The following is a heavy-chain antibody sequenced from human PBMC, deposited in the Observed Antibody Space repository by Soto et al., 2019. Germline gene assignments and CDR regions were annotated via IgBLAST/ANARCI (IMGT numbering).Heavy chain of an antibody. V-gene: IGHV4-59*01. J-gene: IGHJ5*02. CDR2: IFYSGST. D-gene: IGHD2-21*02. CDR3: ARTALGWFDP. Sequence: TLSLTCSVSGGSISSYYWSWIRQPPGKGLEWIGYIFYSGSTNYNPSLKSRVTISVDTSKNQFSLKLSSVTAADTAVYYCARTALGWFDPWGQGTLVTVSS. CDR1: GGSISSYY.